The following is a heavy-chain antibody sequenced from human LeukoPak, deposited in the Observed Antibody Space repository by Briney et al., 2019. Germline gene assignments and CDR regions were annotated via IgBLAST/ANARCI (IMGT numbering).Heavy chain of an antibody. CDR3: ARLLGYCTNGVCYTEDYFDY. V-gene: IGHV3-20*04. Sequence: GGSLRLSCAASGFTFVDYAMSWVRQAPGKGLEWVSGINRDGGSTGYAESVRGRFTISRDNAKNSLYLQMNSLRAEDTAVYYCARLLGYCTNGVCYTEDYFDYWGQGTLVTVSS. D-gene: IGHD2-8*01. CDR2: INRDGGST. CDR1: GFTFVDYA. J-gene: IGHJ4*02.